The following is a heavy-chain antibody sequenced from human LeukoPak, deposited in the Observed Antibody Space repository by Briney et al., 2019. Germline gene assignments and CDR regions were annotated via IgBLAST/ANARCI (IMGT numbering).Heavy chain of an antibody. D-gene: IGHD2-15*01. Sequence: SETLSLTCSVSDGSINSYYWNWIRRPPGKGLEWIGYIYYNGNTNYSPSLKSRVTISVDRSKNQFSLKLSSVTAADTAVYYCARYCSGGSCSDQFDYWGQGTLVTVSS. V-gene: IGHV4-59*12. CDR2: IYYNGNT. CDR3: ARYCSGGSCSDQFDY. J-gene: IGHJ4*02. CDR1: DGSINSYY.